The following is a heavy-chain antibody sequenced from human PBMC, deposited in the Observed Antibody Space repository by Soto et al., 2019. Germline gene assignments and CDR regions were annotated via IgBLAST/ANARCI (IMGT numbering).Heavy chain of an antibody. CDR3: ARDGFCSSTGCRYFYNH. D-gene: IGHD2-2*01. CDR1: GYTFTTYI. CDR2: INGGTGYT. V-gene: IGHV1-3*01. Sequence: QVQLVQSGAEVKTPGASVKVSCKASGYTFTTYIIHWVRQAPGQRPEWMGWINGGTGYTKYSQEFQGRATIIRDTSASTVYMELSSLRSEDTAVYYCARDGFCSSTGCRYFYNHWCQGTLVTVSA. J-gene: IGHJ4*02.